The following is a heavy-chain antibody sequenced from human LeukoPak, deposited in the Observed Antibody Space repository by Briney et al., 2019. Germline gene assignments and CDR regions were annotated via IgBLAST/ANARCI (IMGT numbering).Heavy chain of an antibody. V-gene: IGHV4-38-2*02. CDR1: GYSISSGYY. D-gene: IGHD2-8*02. CDR3: ARCEGLVGLLDV. Sequence: SETLSLTCTVSGYSISSGYYWGWIRQPPGNGLGWIVRIYHSGSTYYNPSLKSRVTISVDTSKNQFSLKLRFVTAADTAVYYCARCEGLVGLLDVWGQGTTVTVSS. J-gene: IGHJ6*02. CDR2: IYHSGST.